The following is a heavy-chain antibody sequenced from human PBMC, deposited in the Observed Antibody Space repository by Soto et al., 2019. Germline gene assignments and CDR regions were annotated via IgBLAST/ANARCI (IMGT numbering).Heavy chain of an antibody. V-gene: IGHV1-18*01. CDR2: ISAYNGNT. CDR1: GYTFTNYG. CDR3: ARDRGSYALDY. D-gene: IGHD1-26*01. J-gene: IGHJ4*02. Sequence: QVQLVQSGAEVRKPGASVKVSCKASGYTFTNYGIIWVRQAPGQGLEWMGWISAYNGNTNYTQKLKGRVTMTTDKSTSTAYMELRSLRADDTAVYYCARDRGSYALDYWGQGTLVTVSS.